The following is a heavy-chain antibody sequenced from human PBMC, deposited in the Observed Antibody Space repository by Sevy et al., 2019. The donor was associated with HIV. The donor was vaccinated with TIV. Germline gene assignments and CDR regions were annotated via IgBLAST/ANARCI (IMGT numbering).Heavy chain of an antibody. CDR3: ASLLLNSSGWYFLNYYYYYGMDV. CDR2: ISSSGSII. D-gene: IGHD6-19*01. V-gene: IGHV3-11*01. Sequence: GGSLRLSCAASGFTFSDYYMSWIRQAPGKGLEWVSYISSSGSIIYYADSVKGRFTISRDNAKNSLYLQMNSLRAEDTAVYYCASLLLNSSGWYFLNYYYYYGMDVWGQGTTVTVSS. J-gene: IGHJ6*02. CDR1: GFTFSDYY.